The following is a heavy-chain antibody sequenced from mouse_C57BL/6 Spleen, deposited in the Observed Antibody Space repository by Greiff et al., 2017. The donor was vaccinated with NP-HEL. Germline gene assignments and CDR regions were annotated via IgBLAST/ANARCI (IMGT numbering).Heavy chain of an antibody. V-gene: IGHV14-4*01. CDR2: IDPENGDT. D-gene: IGHD1-1*01. J-gene: IGHJ2*01. Sequence: EVKLQESGAELVRPGASVKLSCTASGFNIKDDYMHWVKQRPEQGLEWIGWIDPENGDTEYASKFQGKATITADTSSNTAYLQLSSLTSEDTAVYYCTTRYYGSSYFDYWGQGTTLTVSS. CDR3: TTRYYGSSYFDY. CDR1: GFNIKDDY.